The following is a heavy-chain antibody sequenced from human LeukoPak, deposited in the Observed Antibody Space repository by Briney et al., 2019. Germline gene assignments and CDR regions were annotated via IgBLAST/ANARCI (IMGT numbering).Heavy chain of an antibody. V-gene: IGHV3-48*03. CDR2: IDGSGTAT. CDR3: ARSSGRTLDV. CDR1: VFIFSSYE. Sequence: PGGSLRLSCAASVFIFSSYEVNWVRQAPGRGLEWISYIDGSGTATNYADSVKGRFTIFRDNAKRSVYLQMNSLRPEDTAVYFCARSSGRTLDVWGQGTTVIVSS. J-gene: IGHJ3*01. D-gene: IGHD3-22*01.